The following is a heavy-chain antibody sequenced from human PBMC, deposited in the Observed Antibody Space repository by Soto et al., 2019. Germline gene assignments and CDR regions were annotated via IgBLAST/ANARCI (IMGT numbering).Heavy chain of an antibody. Sequence: GGSLRLSCAASGFTFSDYYMSWIRQAPGKGLEWVSYISSSSSYTNYADSVKGRFTISRDNAKNSLYLQMNSLRAEDTAVYYCARDQYSYGSAYYFDYWGQGTLVTVSS. CDR3: ARDQYSYGSAYYFDY. J-gene: IGHJ4*02. CDR1: GFTFSDYY. CDR2: ISSSSSYT. D-gene: IGHD5-18*01. V-gene: IGHV3-11*06.